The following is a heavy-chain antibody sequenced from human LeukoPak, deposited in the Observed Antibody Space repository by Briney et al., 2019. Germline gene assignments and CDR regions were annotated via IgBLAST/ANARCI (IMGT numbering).Heavy chain of an antibody. J-gene: IGHJ5*02. CDR3: ARLGYSLTSWFDP. CDR2: IKQDGSEK. D-gene: IGHD2-21*01. Sequence: GGSLRLSCAASGFTFSSYWMSWVRQAPGKGLEWVANIKQDGSEKYYVDSVKGRFTISRDNAKNSLYLQMNSLRAEDTAVYYCARLGYSLTSWFDPWGQGTLVTVSS. V-gene: IGHV3-7*01. CDR1: GFTFSSYW.